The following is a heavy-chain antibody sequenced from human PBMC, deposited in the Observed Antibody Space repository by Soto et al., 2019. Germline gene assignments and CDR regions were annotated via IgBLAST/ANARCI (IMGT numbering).Heavy chain of an antibody. D-gene: IGHD2-2*01. CDR3: ARSSDIVVVPAAIPNWFDP. J-gene: IGHJ5*02. Sequence: SVKVSCTASGGSFSSYTISWVRQAPGQGLEWMGRIIPILGIANYAQKFQGRVTITADKSTSTAYMELSSLRSEDTAVYYCARSSDIVVVPAAIPNWFDPWGQGTLVTVSS. CDR2: IIPILGIA. V-gene: IGHV1-69*02. CDR1: GGSFSSYT.